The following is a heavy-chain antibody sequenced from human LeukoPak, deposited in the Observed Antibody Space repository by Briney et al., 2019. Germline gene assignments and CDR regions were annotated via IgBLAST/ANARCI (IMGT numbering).Heavy chain of an antibody. CDR3: AREPDYYDSSGYLSDAFDI. CDR2: ISGSGTNT. CDR1: GFTFRSYA. Sequence: PGGSLRLSCAAPGFTFRSYAMSWVRQAPGKGLEWVSVISGSGTNTDYADSVKGRFTISRDNAKNSLYLQMNSLRAEDTAVYYCAREPDYYDSSGYLSDAFDIWGQGTMVTVSS. D-gene: IGHD3-22*01. V-gene: IGHV3-23*01. J-gene: IGHJ3*02.